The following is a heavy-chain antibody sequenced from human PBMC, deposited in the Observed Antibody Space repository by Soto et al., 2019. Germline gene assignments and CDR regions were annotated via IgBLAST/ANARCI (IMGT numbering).Heavy chain of an antibody. Sequence: QVQLVQSGPEVRKPGTSVKVSCKASRYTFTSFGMSWVRQAPGRGLEWMGWVNPYDGNTDTARIFQDRFSMTTDISTNSAYMELRRLTSDDTAIYYCARGSRAIATVTLIDYWGPGTLVTVSS. D-gene: IGHD4-17*01. J-gene: IGHJ4*02. CDR2: VNPYDGNT. CDR3: ARGSRAIATVTLIDY. V-gene: IGHV1-18*01. CDR1: RYTFTSFG.